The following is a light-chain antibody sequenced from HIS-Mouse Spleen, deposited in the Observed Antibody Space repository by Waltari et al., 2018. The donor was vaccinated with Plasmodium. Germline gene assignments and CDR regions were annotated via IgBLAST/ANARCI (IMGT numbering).Light chain of an antibody. V-gene: IGLV3-10*01. Sequence: SYELTQPPSVSVSPGQTARITCSGDALPKKYAYWYQQKSGQAPVLVIYEDSKRPSGLPVRFYGSSSGTMATLTISGAQVEDEADYYCYSTDSSGNHRVFGGGTKLTVL. J-gene: IGLJ3*02. CDR2: EDS. CDR3: YSTDSSGNHRV. CDR1: ALPKKY.